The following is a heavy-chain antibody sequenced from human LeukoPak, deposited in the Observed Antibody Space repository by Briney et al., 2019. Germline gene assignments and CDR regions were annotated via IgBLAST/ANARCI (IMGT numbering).Heavy chain of an antibody. D-gene: IGHD6-19*01. J-gene: IGHJ4*02. CDR1: GFTFSSYR. Sequence: GGSLRLSCAASGFTFSSYRMIWVRQTPGKGLEWVSSISSSSSTINYADSMRGRFTISRDNAKDSLYLQMNSLRAEDTAVYYCARDGAQYSSGWLPRVLNYWGQGTLVTVSS. CDR3: ARDGAQYSSGWLPRVLNY. V-gene: IGHV3-48*04. CDR2: ISSSSSTI.